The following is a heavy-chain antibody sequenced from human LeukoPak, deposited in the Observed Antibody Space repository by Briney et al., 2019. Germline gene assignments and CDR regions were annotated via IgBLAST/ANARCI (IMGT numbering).Heavy chain of an antibody. CDR2: INHSGST. CDR3: ARIQYSGYDYVAGTLDYFDY. CDR1: GGSISSSGYY. J-gene: IGHJ4*02. D-gene: IGHD5-12*01. Sequence: TSETLSLTCTVSGGSISSSGYYWDWIRQPPGKGLEWIGEINHSGSTNYNPSLKSRVTISVDTSKNQFSLKLSSVTAADTAVYYCARIQYSGYDYVAGTLDYFDYWGQGTLVTVSS. V-gene: IGHV4-39*07.